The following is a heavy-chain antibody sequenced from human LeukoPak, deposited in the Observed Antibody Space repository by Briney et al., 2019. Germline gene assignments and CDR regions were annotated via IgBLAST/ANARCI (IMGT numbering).Heavy chain of an antibody. CDR1: GVSTSSYSYY. D-gene: IGHD1-26*01. J-gene: IGHJ2*01. Sequence: SETLSLTCTASGVSTSSYSYYWGWIRQPPGEGREWIGSMSHSGNTYYNPSLKSRVTISVDTSKNQFSLKLNSVTAADTAGYYCAREVPWVWNFDLWGRGTLVTVSS. CDR3: AREVPWVWNFDL. CDR2: MSHSGNT. V-gene: IGHV4-39*07.